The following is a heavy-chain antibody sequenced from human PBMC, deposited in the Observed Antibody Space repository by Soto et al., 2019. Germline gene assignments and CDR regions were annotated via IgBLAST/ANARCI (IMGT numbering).Heavy chain of an antibody. D-gene: IGHD3-22*01. CDR1: GFTFDDYA. CDR3: AKDMPYYYDSSGYYYGDAFDI. CDR2: ISWNSGSI. V-gene: IGHV3-9*01. J-gene: IGHJ3*02. Sequence: GGSLRLSCAASGFTFDDYAMHWFRQAPGKGLEWVSGISWNSGSIGYADSVKGRFTISRDNAKNSLYLQMNSLRAEDTALYYCAKDMPYYYDSSGYYYGDAFDIWGQGTMVTVSS.